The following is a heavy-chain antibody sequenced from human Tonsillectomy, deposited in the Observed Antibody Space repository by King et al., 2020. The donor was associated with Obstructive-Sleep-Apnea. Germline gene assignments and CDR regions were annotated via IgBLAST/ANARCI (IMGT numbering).Heavy chain of an antibody. D-gene: IGHD5-24*01. J-gene: IGHJ4*02. Sequence: VQLVESGGGVVQPGRSLRLCCAASGFTFSSYAMHWVRQAPGKWLEWVSGIAYDGTNEKYDASVKGRFTSSTDNSKNTLYLQGNSLRAEDTAVYHCARARDGYNLLDYWGQGTLVTVSS. CDR3: ARARDGYNLLDY. V-gene: IGHV3-30*04. CDR2: IAYDGTNE. CDR1: GFTFSSYA.